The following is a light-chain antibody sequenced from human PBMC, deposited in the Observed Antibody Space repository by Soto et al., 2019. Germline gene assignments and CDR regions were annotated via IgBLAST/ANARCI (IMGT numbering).Light chain of an antibody. CDR3: QQYGSSPYT. J-gene: IGKJ2*01. CDR2: DAS. V-gene: IGKV3D-20*01. CDR1: KSVSSSY. Sequence: EIVLTQSPATLSLSPGERATLSCGASKSVSSSYLAWYQQKPGLAPRLLIYDASSRATGIPDRFSGSGSGKYFPLTISRLQPEDFAVYYCQQYGSSPYTFGLGTKLEIK.